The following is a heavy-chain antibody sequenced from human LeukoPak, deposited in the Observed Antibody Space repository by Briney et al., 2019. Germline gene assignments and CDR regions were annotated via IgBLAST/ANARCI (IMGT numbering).Heavy chain of an antibody. CDR1: GYSISSGYY. Sequence: SETLSLTCAVSGYSISSGYYWGWIRQPPGKGLEWIGSIYHSGSTYYNPSLKSRVTISVDTSKNQFSLKLSSVTAADTAVYYCAQSTGWPGFDFWGQGTLVTVSS. CDR3: AQSTGWPGFDF. D-gene: IGHD6-19*01. J-gene: IGHJ4*02. V-gene: IGHV4-38-2*01. CDR2: IYHSGST.